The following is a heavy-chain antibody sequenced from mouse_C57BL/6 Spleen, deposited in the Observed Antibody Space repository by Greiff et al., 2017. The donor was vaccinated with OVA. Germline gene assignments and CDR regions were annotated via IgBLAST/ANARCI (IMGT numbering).Heavy chain of an antibody. V-gene: IGHV1-15*01. J-gene: IGHJ2*01. CDR1: GYTFTDYE. Sequence: VKLVESGAELVRPGASVTLSCKASGYTFTDYEMHWVKQTPVHGLEWIGAIDPETGGTAYNQKFKGKAILTADKSSSTAYMELRSLTSEDSAVYYCTRSWDWGQGTTLTVSS. CDR3: TRSWD. CDR2: IDPETGGT. D-gene: IGHD4-1*01.